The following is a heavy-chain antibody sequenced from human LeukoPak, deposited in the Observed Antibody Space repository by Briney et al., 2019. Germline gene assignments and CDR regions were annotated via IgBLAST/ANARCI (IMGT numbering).Heavy chain of an antibody. D-gene: IGHD3-22*01. Sequence: AATLFLTCTVSGGSISSDYWSWIRQPPGKGLEWIGYVYYSGSTNYNASLKSRVTISVDTSKNQFSLQLSSVTAADTAVYYCARGLNYYDSSGYHDYWGQGTLVTVPS. CDR1: GGSISSDY. V-gene: IGHV4-59*01. J-gene: IGHJ4*02. CDR3: ARGLNYYDSSGYHDY. CDR2: VYYSGST.